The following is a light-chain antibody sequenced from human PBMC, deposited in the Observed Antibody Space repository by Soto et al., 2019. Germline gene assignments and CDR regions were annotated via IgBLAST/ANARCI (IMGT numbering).Light chain of an antibody. Sequence: ENVLTQSPGALSLSPGERATLSCRSSQSVSRNYLVWYQQKPGQAPRLLIYGASSRATGIPDRFSGSGSGTDFTLTISRLEPEDFAVYWCQQFGTSPYTFGQGTKVDI. CDR1: QSVSRNY. CDR3: QQFGTSPYT. CDR2: GAS. V-gene: IGKV3-20*01. J-gene: IGKJ2*01.